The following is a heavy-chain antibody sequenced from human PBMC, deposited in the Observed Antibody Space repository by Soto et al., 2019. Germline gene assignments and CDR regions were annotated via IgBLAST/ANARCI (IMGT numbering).Heavy chain of an antibody. V-gene: IGHV6-1*01. Sequence: PSQPLSLTCSVSGVVFSDSDAACNWIRQSPSKGLEWLGRIYYRSRWFVDYGAGLAGRISIDADTFTSRFSLQMNSVTPAGSATYFCAGGFGNGWYFHSWGQGTLVTVSS. CDR3: AGGFGNGWYFHS. CDR1: GVVFSDSDAA. J-gene: IGHJ4*02. D-gene: IGHD6-19*01. CDR2: IYYRSRWFV.